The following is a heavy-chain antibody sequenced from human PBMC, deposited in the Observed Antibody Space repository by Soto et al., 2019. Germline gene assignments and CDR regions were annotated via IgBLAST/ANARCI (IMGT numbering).Heavy chain of an antibody. CDR3: AKSTKDRSYDYYYYYYMDV. D-gene: IGHD3-16*01. J-gene: IGHJ6*03. CDR1: GFTFSSHW. Sequence: PGGSLRLSCAASGFTFSSHWMHWVRQAPGKGLMWVSRINSDGSSTSYAESVKGRFTISRDNAKNTVFLQMDSLRAEDTAVYYCAKSTKDRSYDYYYYYYMDVWGKGTPVTVSS. CDR2: INSDGSST. V-gene: IGHV3-74*01.